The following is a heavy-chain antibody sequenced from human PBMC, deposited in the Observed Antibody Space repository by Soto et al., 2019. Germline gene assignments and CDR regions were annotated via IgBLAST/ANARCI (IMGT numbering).Heavy chain of an antibody. J-gene: IGHJ5*02. D-gene: IGHD6-19*01. CDR3: ASRIAVAGRGWYWFDP. CDR1: GGSISSSNW. CDR2: IYHSGST. V-gene: IGHV4-4*02. Sequence: PSETLSLTCAVSGGSISSSNWWSWVRQPPGKGLEWIGEIYHSGSTNYNPSLKSRVTISVDKSKNQFSLKLSSVTAADTAVYYCASRIAVAGRGWYWFDPWGQGTLVTVSS.